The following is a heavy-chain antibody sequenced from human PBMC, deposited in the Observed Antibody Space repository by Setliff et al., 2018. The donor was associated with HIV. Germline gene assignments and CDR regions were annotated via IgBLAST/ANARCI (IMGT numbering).Heavy chain of an antibody. Sequence: PSETLSLTCTVSGVSVSSGGYYWSWIRQHPGKGLEWIGYVYYTGTSYFNPSLKSRITISVDTSKNHFSLKLGFVTAADTAVYYCARGESTTWDLAEYFQHWGHSTLVTVSS. V-gene: IGHV4-31*03. J-gene: IGHJ1*01. D-gene: IGHD2-2*01. CDR3: ARGESTTWDLAEYFQH. CDR2: VYYTGTS. CDR1: GVSVSSGGYY.